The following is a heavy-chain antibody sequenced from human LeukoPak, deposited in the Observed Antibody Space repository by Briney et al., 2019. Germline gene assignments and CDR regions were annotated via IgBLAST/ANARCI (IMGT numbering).Heavy chain of an antibody. J-gene: IGHJ3*02. CDR2: IIPIFGTA. CDR1: GGTFSSYA. V-gene: IGHV1-69*06. CDR3: ARERSRGFTHYDAFDI. D-gene: IGHD1-26*01. Sequence: SVKVSCKASGGTFSSYAISWVRQAPGQGLEWMGGIIPIFGTANYAQKFQGRVTITADKSTSTAYMELSSLRSEDTAVYYCARERSRGFTHYDAFDIWGQGTMVTVSS.